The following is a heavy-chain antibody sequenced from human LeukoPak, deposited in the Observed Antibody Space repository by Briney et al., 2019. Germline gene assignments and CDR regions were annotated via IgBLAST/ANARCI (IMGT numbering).Heavy chain of an antibody. CDR3: VRDNYNGYPDY. Sequence: GGSLRLSCAASGFHLRSYGMQWVRQAPGKGLEGVAVIWNDGTKKYYEDSVKGRFTISRDDSKNMLHLQMNSLRAEDTAVYYCVRDNYNGYPDYWGQGTRVTVSS. J-gene: IGHJ4*02. CDR2: IWNDGTKK. D-gene: IGHD5-18*01. CDR1: GFHLRSYG. V-gene: IGHV3-33*01.